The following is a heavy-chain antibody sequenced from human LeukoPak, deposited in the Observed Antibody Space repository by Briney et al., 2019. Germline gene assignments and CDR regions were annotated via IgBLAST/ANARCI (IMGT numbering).Heavy chain of an antibody. Sequence: GGSLRLSCTASGFTFGDYAMSWVRQAPGKGLEWVGFIRSKAYGGTTEYAASVKGRFTISRDDSKSIAYLQMNSLKTEDTAEYYCTRESPWELGDFDYWGQGTLVTVSS. J-gene: IGHJ4*02. D-gene: IGHD1-26*01. CDR1: GFTFGDYA. CDR3: TRESPWELGDFDY. V-gene: IGHV3-49*04. CDR2: IRSKAYGGTT.